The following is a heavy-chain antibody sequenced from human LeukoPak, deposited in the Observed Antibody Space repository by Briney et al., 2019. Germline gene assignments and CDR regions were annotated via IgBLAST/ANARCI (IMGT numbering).Heavy chain of an antibody. V-gene: IGHV1-2*02. J-gene: IGHJ5*02. CDR3: ARETYLLIQLPNNWFDP. Sequence: VKVSCKASGYTFTGYYMHWVRQAPGQGLEWMGWINPNSGGTNYAQKFQGRVTMTRDTSISTAYMELSRLRSDDTAVYYCARETYLLIQLPNNWFDPWGQGTLVTVSS. CDR1: GYTFTGYY. CDR2: INPNSGGT. D-gene: IGHD5-18*01.